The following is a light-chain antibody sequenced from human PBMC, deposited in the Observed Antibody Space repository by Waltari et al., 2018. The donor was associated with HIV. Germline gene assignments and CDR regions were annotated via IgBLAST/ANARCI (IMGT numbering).Light chain of an antibody. CDR1: SRDFGSYNL. CDR3: CSYAGTSTVV. Sequence: QSALTQPASVSGSPGQSMTISCTGTSRDFGSYNLVSWYQQHPGKAPKLMIYEVSKRPSGVSNRFSGFKSGNTASLTISGLQAEDEADYYCCSYAGTSTVVFGGGTKLTVL. J-gene: IGLJ2*01. V-gene: IGLV2-23*02. CDR2: EVS.